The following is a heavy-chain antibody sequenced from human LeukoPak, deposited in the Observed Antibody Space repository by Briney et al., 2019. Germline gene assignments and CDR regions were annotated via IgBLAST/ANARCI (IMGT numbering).Heavy chain of an antibody. Sequence: PSETLSLTCTVSGGSISSYYWGWIPQPPGKVEEWIEHIYYCGSTNYNPSLKSRVTISVDTSKNQFSLKLSSVTAADTAVYYCARGVKLDCSSTSCYKRVGWYFDLWGRGTLVTVSS. J-gene: IGHJ2*01. D-gene: IGHD2-2*02. V-gene: IGHV4-59*01. CDR3: ARGVKLDCSSTSCYKRVGWYFDL. CDR2: IYYCGST. CDR1: GGSISSYY.